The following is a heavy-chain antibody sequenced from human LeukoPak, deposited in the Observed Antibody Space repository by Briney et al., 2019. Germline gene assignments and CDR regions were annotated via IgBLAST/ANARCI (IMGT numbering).Heavy chain of an antibody. CDR3: ASDSGGGSYYYYYGMDV. Sequence: SETLSLTCTVSGGSISSYYWSWIRQPPGKGLEWIGYIYYSGSTNYNPSLKSRVTISVDTSKNQFSLKLSSVTAADTAVYYCASDSGGGSYYYYYGMDVWGQGTTVTVSS. D-gene: IGHD1-26*01. J-gene: IGHJ6*02. CDR2: IYYSGST. V-gene: IGHV4-59*08. CDR1: GGSISSYY.